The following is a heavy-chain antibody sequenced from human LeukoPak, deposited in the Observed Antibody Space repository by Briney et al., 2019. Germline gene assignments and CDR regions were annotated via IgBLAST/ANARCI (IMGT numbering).Heavy chain of an antibody. Sequence: SQTLSLTCAISGDSVSSNSAAWNWIRQSPSRGLEWLGRTYYRSKWYNDYAVSVKSRITINPDTSKNQFSLQLNSVTHEDTAVYYCARDFGVWGSYRYTEDYYMDVWGKGTTVTVSS. V-gene: IGHV6-1*01. CDR2: TYYRSKWYN. J-gene: IGHJ6*03. D-gene: IGHD3-16*02. CDR1: GDSVSSNSAA. CDR3: ARDFGVWGSYRYTEDYYMDV.